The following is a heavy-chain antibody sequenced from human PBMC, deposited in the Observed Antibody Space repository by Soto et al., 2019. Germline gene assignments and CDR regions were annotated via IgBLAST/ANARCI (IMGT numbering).Heavy chain of an antibody. CDR3: ARGPLLRFLEWLPPQGRKYYFDY. CDR2: INHSGST. CDR1: GGSFSGYY. Sequence: SETLSLTCAVYGGSFSGYYWSWIRQPPGKGLEWIGEINHSGSTNYNPSLKSRVTISVDTSKNQFSLKLSSVTAADTAVYYCARGPLLRFLEWLPPQGRKYYFDYWGQGTLVTVSS. D-gene: IGHD3-3*01. V-gene: IGHV4-34*01. J-gene: IGHJ4*02.